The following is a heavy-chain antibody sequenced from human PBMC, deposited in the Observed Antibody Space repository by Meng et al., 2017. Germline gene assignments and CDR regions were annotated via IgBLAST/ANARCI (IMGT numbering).Heavy chain of an antibody. CDR3: ASGYGDYSLFDY. CDR1: GGSISSGSYY. CDR2: IYTSGST. D-gene: IGHD4-17*01. J-gene: IGHJ4*01. Sequence: SETLSLTCTVSGGSISSGSYYWSWIRQPAGKGLEWIGRIYTSGSTNYNPSLKSRVTISVDTSKNQFSLKLSSVTAADTAVYYCASGYGDYSLFDYWGQGTQVTVSS. V-gene: IGHV4-61*02.